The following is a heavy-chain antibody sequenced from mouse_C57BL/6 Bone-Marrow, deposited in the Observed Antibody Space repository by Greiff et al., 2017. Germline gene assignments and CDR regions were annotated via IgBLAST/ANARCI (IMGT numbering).Heavy chain of an antibody. CDR2: IDPETGGT. D-gene: IGHD1-1*01. V-gene: IGHV1-15*01. J-gene: IGHJ2*01. CDR1: GYTFTDYE. CDR3: TSSFITTVVAFDY. Sequence: QVQLQQSGAELVRPGASVTLSCKASGYTFTDYEMHWVKQTPVHGLEWIGAIDPETGGTAYNQKFKGKAILTADKSSSTAYMELRSLTSEDSAVYYCTSSFITTVVAFDYWGQGTTLTVSS.